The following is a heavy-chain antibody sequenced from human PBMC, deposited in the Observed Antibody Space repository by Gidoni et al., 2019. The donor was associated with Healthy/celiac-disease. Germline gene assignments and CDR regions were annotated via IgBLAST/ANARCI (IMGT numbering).Heavy chain of an antibody. Sequence: EVQLLESGGGLVQPGGSLRLSCAASGFTFSSYAMSWVRQAPGKGLEWVSAISGSGGSTYYADSVKGRFTISRDNSKNTLYLQMNSLRAEDTAVYYCAKDDEVIQATGNAFDIWGQGTMVTVSS. J-gene: IGHJ3*02. D-gene: IGHD1-1*01. CDR1: GFTFSSYA. V-gene: IGHV3-23*01. CDR3: AKDDEVIQATGNAFDI. CDR2: ISGSGGST.